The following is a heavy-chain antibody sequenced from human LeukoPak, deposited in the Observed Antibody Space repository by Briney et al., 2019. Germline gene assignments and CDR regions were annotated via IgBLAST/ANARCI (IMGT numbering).Heavy chain of an antibody. CDR1: GGSISSGGYS. CDR2: IYHSGST. V-gene: IGHV4-30-2*01. Sequence: SETLSLTCAVSGGSISSGGYSWSWIRQPPGKGLEWIGYIYHSGSTYYNLSLKSRVTISVDRSKNQFSLKLSSVTAADTAVYYCARVDYNNWFDPWGQGTLVTVSS. D-gene: IGHD4/OR15-4a*01. J-gene: IGHJ5*02. CDR3: ARVDYNNWFDP.